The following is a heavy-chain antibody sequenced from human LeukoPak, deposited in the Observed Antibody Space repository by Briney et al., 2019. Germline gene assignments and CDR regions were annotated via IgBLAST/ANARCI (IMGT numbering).Heavy chain of an antibody. Sequence: PGGSLRLSCAASGFTFSSYAMHWVRQAPGKGLERVAVISYDGSNKYYADSVKGRFTISRDNSKNTLYLQMNSLRAEDTAVYYCARDKSTPVDTALFGDAFDIWGQGTMVTVSS. J-gene: IGHJ3*02. D-gene: IGHD5-18*01. CDR1: GFTFSSYA. CDR2: ISYDGSNK. V-gene: IGHV3-30-3*01. CDR3: ARDKSTPVDTALFGDAFDI.